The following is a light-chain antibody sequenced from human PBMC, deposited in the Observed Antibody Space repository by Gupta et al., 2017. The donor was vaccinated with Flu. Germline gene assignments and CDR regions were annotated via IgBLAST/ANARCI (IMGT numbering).Light chain of an antibody. J-gene: IGLJ1*01. CDR1: NYDIGRYGL. Sequence: QSALSQSASVSGSPGQSITISCTGSNYDIGRYGLVSWYQQHPGKAPRLIMYRGNKLPSGVSDRFSASTSGNTASLAISALQAEDEADYHCASYGGSTGYLFGSATKVTVV. CDR3: ASYGGSTGYL. CDR2: RGN. V-gene: IGLV2-23*01.